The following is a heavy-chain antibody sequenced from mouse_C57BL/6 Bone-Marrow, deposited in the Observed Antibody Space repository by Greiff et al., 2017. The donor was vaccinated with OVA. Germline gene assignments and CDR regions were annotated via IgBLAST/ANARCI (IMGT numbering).Heavy chain of an antibody. Sequence: VQLQQSGPELVKPGASVKISCKASGYSSTDYNMNWVKQSNGKSLEWIGVINPNYGTTSYNQKFKGKATLTVDQSSSTAYMQLNSLTSEDSAVYYCAVYYGSSYRYFDVWGTGTTVTVSS. CDR3: AVYYGSSYRYFDV. CDR1: GYSSTDYN. CDR2: INPNYGTT. V-gene: IGHV1-39*01. J-gene: IGHJ1*03. D-gene: IGHD1-1*01.